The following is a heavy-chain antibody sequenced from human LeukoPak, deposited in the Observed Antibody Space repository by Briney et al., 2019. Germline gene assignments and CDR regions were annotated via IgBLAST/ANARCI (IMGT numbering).Heavy chain of an antibody. V-gene: IGHV3-53*01. CDR3: VRGWGSNVYASAFDV. D-gene: IGHD3-16*01. Sequence: GGSLRLSCAASGFTVSGNYMSWVRQAPEKGLDWVSVIYSDGSTSYADSVKGRFTISRDNSKNTLYLQMNSLRAEDTAVYFCVRGWGSNVYASAFDVWGQGTMVTVSS. J-gene: IGHJ3*01. CDR1: GFTVSGNY. CDR2: IYSDGST.